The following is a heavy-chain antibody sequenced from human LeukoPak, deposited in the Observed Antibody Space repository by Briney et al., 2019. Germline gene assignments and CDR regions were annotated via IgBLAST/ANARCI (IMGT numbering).Heavy chain of an antibody. CDR1: GFTLSSYS. Sequence: GGSLRLSCAASGFTLSSYSMNWVRQAPGKGLEWVSAISGSGGSTYYADSVKGRFTISRDNSKNTLYLQMNSLRAEDTAVYYCAKESGITMVRGVILGGGFDYWGQGTLVTVSS. J-gene: IGHJ4*02. CDR2: ISGSGGST. V-gene: IGHV3-23*01. D-gene: IGHD3-10*01. CDR3: AKESGITMVRGVILGGGFDY.